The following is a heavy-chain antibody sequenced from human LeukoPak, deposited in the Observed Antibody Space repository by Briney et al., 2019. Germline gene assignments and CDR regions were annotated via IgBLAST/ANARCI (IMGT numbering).Heavy chain of an antibody. CDR1: GGSISSSY. Sequence: PSETLSLTCTVSGGSISSSYWSWIRQPPGKGLEWIGYIYYSGSTRYHPSLKSRVTISIETSMNQFSLKLTSVTAADTAVYYCARGPWITGDFSFDYLGQGTLVTVSS. CDR3: ARGPWITGDFSFDY. D-gene: IGHD2-21*02. CDR2: IYYSGST. J-gene: IGHJ4*02. V-gene: IGHV4-59*01.